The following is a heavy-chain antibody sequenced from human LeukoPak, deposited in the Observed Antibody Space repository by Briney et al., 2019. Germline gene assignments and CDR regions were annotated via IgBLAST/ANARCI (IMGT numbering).Heavy chain of an antibody. CDR3: AKGRAVTYYDILTGYSSSYYFDY. J-gene: IGHJ4*02. Sequence: GGSLRLSCAASGFTFSSYGMSWVRQAPGKGLEWVSAISGSGGSTYYADSVKGRFTISRDNSKNTLYPQMNSLRAEDTAVYYCAKGRAVTYYDILTGYSSSYYFDYWGQGTLVTVSS. CDR2: ISGSGGST. CDR1: GFTFSSYG. D-gene: IGHD3-9*01. V-gene: IGHV3-23*01.